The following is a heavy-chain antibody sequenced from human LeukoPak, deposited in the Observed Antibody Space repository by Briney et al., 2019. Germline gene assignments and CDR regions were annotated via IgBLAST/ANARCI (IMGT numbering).Heavy chain of an antibody. CDR3: ARDIGYSYGYGFDY. D-gene: IGHD5-18*01. CDR2: IKQDGSEK. CDR1: GFTFSSYW. J-gene: IGHJ4*02. V-gene: IGHV3-7*01. Sequence: GGSLRLSCAASGFTFSSYWMSWVRQAPGKGLEWVANIKQDGSEKYYVDSVKGRFTISRDNAKNSLCLQMNSLRAEDTAVYYCARDIGYSYGYGFDYWGQGTLVTVSS.